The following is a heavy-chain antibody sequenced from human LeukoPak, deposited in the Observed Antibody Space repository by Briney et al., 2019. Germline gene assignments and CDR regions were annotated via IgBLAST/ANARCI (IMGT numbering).Heavy chain of an antibody. V-gene: IGHV3-73*01. D-gene: IGHD6-19*01. CDR3: AKSPSPSGGWYRGVY. CDR1: GFTFSGSA. Sequence: GGALRLSCAASGFTFSGSAMHWVRQASGEGLEWVGRIRSKANSYATAYAASVKGRFTISRDDSKNTAYLQMNSLKTEDTAVYYCAKSPSPSGGWYRGVYWGQGTLVTVSS. CDR2: IRSKANSYAT. J-gene: IGHJ4*02.